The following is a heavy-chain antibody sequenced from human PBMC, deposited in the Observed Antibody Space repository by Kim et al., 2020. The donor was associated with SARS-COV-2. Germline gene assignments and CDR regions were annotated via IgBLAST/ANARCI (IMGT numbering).Heavy chain of an antibody. V-gene: IGHV4-31*02. CDR2: SGDT. D-gene: IGHD5-18*01. J-gene: IGHJ4*02. CDR3: ARDTAMVL. Sequence: SGDTYYNPSLKSRVNISVDTSKNQFSLKLSSVTAADTAVYYCARDTAMVLWGQGTLVTVSS.